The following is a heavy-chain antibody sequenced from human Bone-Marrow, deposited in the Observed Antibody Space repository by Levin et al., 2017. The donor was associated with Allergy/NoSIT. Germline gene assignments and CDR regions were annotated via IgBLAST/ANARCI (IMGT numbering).Heavy chain of an antibody. CDR1: GFTFSDYY. CDR3: AREVPIAAATVRFDP. J-gene: IGHJ5*02. Sequence: PGGSLRLSCAASGFTFSDYYMSWIRQAPGKGLEWVSYISSSGSTIYYADSVKGRFTISRDNAKNSLYLQMNSLRAEDTAVYYCAREVPIAAATVRFDPWGQGTLVTVSS. CDR2: ISSSGSTI. V-gene: IGHV3-11*01. D-gene: IGHD6-13*01.